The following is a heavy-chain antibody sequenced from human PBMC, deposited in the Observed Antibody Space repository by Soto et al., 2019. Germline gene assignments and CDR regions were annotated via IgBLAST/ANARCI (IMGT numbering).Heavy chain of an antibody. Sequence: PVGSLRLSCAASGFRFSSYWMSWVRQAPGKGPEWVANIKEDGGEQHYVDSVKGRFTISRDNTENSLFLQMNNLRAEDSAIYYCAITTSTVSYWFDPWGPGTQVTVSS. CDR2: IKEDGGEQ. D-gene: IGHD4-4*01. V-gene: IGHV3-7*03. CDR1: GFRFSSYW. J-gene: IGHJ5*02. CDR3: AITTSTVSYWFDP.